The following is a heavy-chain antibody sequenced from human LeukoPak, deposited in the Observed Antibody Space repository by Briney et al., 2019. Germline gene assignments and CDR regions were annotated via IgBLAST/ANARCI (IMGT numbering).Heavy chain of an antibody. CDR1: GYSFTSYW. V-gene: IGHV5-51*01. D-gene: IGHD1-20*01. J-gene: IGHJ4*02. CDR2: IYPGDSDT. CDR3: ARVLTGSWRALDY. Sequence: GESLKISCKGCGYSFTSYWIGWVRQMPGKGLKRMGIIYPGDSDTRYSPSFQGQVTISADKSISTAYLQWSSLKASDTAMYYCARVLTGSWRALDYWGQGTLVTVSS.